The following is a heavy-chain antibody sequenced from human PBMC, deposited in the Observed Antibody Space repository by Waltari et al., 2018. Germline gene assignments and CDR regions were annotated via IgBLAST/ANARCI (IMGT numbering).Heavy chain of an antibody. V-gene: IGHV1-3*01. Sequence: QVQLVQSGAEVKKPGASVKVSCTASGYTFTSYAMHLVRPAPGQRLEWMGWINAGNGNTKYSQKFQGRVTITRDTSASTAYMELSSLRSEDTAVYYCARGPPWELPSLFWYWGQGTLVTVSS. CDR2: INAGNGNT. CDR3: ARGPPWELPSLFWY. CDR1: GYTFTSYA. D-gene: IGHD1-26*01. J-gene: IGHJ4*02.